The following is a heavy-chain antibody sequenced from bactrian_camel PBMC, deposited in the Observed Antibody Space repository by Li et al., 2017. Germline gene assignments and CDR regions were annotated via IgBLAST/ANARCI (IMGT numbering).Heavy chain of an antibody. D-gene: IGHD4*01. V-gene: IGHV3S53*01. CDR1: GATYSAYC. J-gene: IGHJ4*01. Sequence: HVQLVESGGGSVQAGGSLRLSCTVSGATYSAYCVGWFRQSPGKKREGVAAIDNGGRTTYADSVKGRFTIAKDNANNTFDLQMNNLSPEDTARYFCATPVYCLGGSTIATIRETRFGQGTQVTVS. CDR2: IDNGGRT.